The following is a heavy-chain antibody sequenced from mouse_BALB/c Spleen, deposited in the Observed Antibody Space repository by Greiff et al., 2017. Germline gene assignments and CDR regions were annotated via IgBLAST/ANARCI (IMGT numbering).Heavy chain of an antibody. J-gene: IGHJ4*01. CDR1: GFTFSNYW. CDR3: YRQGVVAKDYAIDY. D-gene: IGHD1-1*01. CDR2: IRLKSNNYAT. Sequence: DVMLVESGGGLVQPGGSMKLSCVASGFTFSNYWMNWVRQSPEKGLEWVAEIRLKSNNYATHYAESVIVRFTISRADSNSSVYLQMNNLRAEDTGIYYCYRQGVVAKDYAIDYWGQGTSVTVSA. V-gene: IGHV6-6*02.